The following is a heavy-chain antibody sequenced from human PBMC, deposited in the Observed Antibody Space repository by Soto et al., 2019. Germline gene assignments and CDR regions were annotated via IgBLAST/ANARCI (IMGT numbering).Heavy chain of an antibody. Sequence: GGSLRLSCAASGFTFSSYAMSWVRQAPGKGLEWVSAISGSGGSTYYADSVKGRFTISRDNSKNTLYLQMNSLRAEDTAVYYCAKDRDCSGGSCYSVFWFDPWGQGTLVTVSS. CDR3: AKDRDCSGGSCYSVFWFDP. CDR2: ISGSGGST. J-gene: IGHJ5*02. D-gene: IGHD2-15*01. V-gene: IGHV3-23*01. CDR1: GFTFSSYA.